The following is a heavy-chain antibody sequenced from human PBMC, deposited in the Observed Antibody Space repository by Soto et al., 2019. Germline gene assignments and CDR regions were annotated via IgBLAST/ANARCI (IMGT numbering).Heavy chain of an antibody. CDR2: ISGSGGST. J-gene: IGHJ6*03. Sequence: GGSLRLSCAASGFTFSSYAMSWVRQAPGKGLEWVSAISGSGGSTYYADSVKGRFTISRDNSKNTLYLQMNSLRAEDTAVYYCAKNAPGFIAAAEYYYYMDVWGKGTTVTVSS. CDR3: AKNAPGFIAAAEYYYYMDV. V-gene: IGHV3-23*01. D-gene: IGHD6-13*01. CDR1: GFTFSSYA.